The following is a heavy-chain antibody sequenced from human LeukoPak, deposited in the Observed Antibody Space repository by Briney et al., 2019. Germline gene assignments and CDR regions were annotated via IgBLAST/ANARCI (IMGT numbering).Heavy chain of an antibody. Sequence: PGGSLRLSCAASGFTFRSSAMSWVRQAPGKGLEWVAVISYDGSNKYYADSVKGRFTISRDNSKNTLYLQMNSLRAEDTAVYYCARGGKYYDFWSGYYRDPSFDYWGQGTLVTVSS. V-gene: IGHV3-30*01. CDR2: ISYDGSNK. CDR1: GFTFRSSA. J-gene: IGHJ4*02. D-gene: IGHD3-3*01. CDR3: ARGGKYYDFWSGYYRDPSFDY.